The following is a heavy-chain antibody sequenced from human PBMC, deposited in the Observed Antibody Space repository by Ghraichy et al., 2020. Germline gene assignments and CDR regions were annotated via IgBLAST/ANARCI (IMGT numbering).Heavy chain of an antibody. D-gene: IGHD6-13*01. J-gene: IGHJ4*02. CDR3: ARPAYSSSEGDY. Sequence: SETLSLTCSVSGYSISSGYYWGWIRQPPGKGLEWIGSIYNRGSTYYNPSLKSRVTVSVDTSQNQFSLKLTSVTAADTAVYYCARPAYSSSEGDYWGQGILVTVSS. CDR1: GYSISSGYY. V-gene: IGHV4-38-2*02. CDR2: IYNRGST.